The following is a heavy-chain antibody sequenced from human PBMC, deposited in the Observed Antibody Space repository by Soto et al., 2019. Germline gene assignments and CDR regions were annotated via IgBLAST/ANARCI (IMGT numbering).Heavy chain of an antibody. D-gene: IGHD2-21*01. CDR1: GLTFGSRA. V-gene: IGHV3-23*01. CDR3: ARGSTDSYPGSRIFDF. CDR2: ITDTGGDA. Sequence: GSLSLSCVASGLTFGSRAMTWVRQAPGEGLQWVSTITDTGGDAKYADSVRGRFVISRDNSKKTLYLKMTSLTAEDSAMYYCARGSTDSYPGSRIFDFWGRGGLVTVSS. J-gene: IGHJ4*02.